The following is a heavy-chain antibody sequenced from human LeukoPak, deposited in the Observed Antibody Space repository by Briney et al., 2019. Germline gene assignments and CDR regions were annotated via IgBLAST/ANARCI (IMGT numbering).Heavy chain of an antibody. V-gene: IGHV1-69*05. D-gene: IGHD3-22*01. CDR1: GGTFSSYA. CDR3: ARAHYYDSSGYYPYYFDY. J-gene: IGHJ4*02. Sequence: ASVKVSCKASGGTFSSYAISWVRQVPGQGLEWMGGIIPIFGTANYAQKFQGRVTITTDESTSTAYMELSSLRSEDTAVYYCARAHYYDSSGYYPYYFDYWGQGTLVTVSS. CDR2: IIPIFGTA.